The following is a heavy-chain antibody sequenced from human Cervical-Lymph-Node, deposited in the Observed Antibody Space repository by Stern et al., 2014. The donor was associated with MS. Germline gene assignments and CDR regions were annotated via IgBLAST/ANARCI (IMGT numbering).Heavy chain of an antibody. J-gene: IGHJ4*02. CDR1: GGSLRSYY. D-gene: IGHD2-15*01. CDR2: FYHTGSV. CDR3: AREGEYCSGSRCYPFLDY. Sequence: VQLVESGPGLVKPSETLSLTCTVSGGSLRSYYWNWIRQAPGKGLEWLGFFYHTGSVTYNPSLSSRVAMSVDTSKNQFSLTVSSVTAADTAVYYCAREGEYCSGSRCYPFLDYWGQGTLVTVSS. V-gene: IGHV4-59*01.